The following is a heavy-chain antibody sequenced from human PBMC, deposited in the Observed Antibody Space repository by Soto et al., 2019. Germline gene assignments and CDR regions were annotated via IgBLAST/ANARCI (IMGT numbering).Heavy chain of an antibody. D-gene: IGHD1-26*01. Sequence: QVQLVESGGGVVQPGRSLRLSCAASGFTFSRYGMHWVRQAPGKGLEWVAVISYDGSNKYYADSVKGRFTISRDNSKNTLYLQMNSLRAEDTAVYYCAKVLGGSYGPGDYWGQGTLVTVSS. CDR1: GFTFSRYG. V-gene: IGHV3-30*18. CDR2: ISYDGSNK. J-gene: IGHJ4*02. CDR3: AKVLGGSYGPGDY.